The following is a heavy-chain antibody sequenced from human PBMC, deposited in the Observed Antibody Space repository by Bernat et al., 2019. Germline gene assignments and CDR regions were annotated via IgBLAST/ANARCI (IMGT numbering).Heavy chain of an antibody. CDR3: ARDGRGVRGVMGYYGMDV. D-gene: IGHD3-10*01. V-gene: IGHV3-30-3*01. Sequence: QVQLVESGGGVVQPGRSLRLSCAASGFTFSSYAMHWVRQAPGKGLEWGAVISYEGSNKYYADSVKGRFTNSRDNSKNTQYLQMNSLRAEDTAVDYWARDGRGVRGVMGYYGMDVWGQGTTVTVSS. J-gene: IGHJ6*02. CDR2: ISYEGSNK. CDR1: GFTFSSYA.